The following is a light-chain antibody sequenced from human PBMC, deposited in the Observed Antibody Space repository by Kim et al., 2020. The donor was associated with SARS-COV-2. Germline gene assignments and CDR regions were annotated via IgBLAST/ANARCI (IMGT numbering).Light chain of an antibody. CDR3: CSYAGTYIGV. CDR2: DVS. CDR1: SSDVGAYNY. Sequence: SALTQPRSVSGSPGQSVTISCTGTSSDVGAYNYVSWYQQHPGKAPKLMIYDVSKRPSGVPDRFSGSKSGNTASLTISGLQAEDEADYYCCSYAGTYIGVFGGGTRVTLL. V-gene: IGLV2-11*01. J-gene: IGLJ2*01.